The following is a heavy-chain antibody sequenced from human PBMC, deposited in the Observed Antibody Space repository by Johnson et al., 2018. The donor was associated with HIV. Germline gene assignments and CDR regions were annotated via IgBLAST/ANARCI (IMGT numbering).Heavy chain of an antibody. CDR3: ARGTFYYDSSTGSDAFDI. D-gene: IGHD3-22*01. CDR1: GFTLSSYA. CDR2: ISYDGSNN. Sequence: VQLLESGGGVVQPGRSLRLSCEASGFTLSSYAMHWVRQAPGKGLEWVAVISYDGSNNYYADSVKGRFTISRDNSKNTLFLQMNSLRAEDTAVYYCARGTFYYDSSTGSDAFDIWGKGTMVTVSS. V-gene: IGHV3-30-3*01. J-gene: IGHJ3*02.